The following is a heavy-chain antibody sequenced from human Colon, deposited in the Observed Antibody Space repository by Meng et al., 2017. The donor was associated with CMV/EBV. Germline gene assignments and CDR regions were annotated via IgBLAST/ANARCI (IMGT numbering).Heavy chain of an antibody. J-gene: IGHJ4*02. V-gene: IGHV1-2*02. CDR1: GYTFTANH. Sequence: VNAVQFGNEGNKPGTSVKVSCKTSGYTFTANHLHWVRQAPGQGLEWMGWISPQDGGTYFAQKFQDRVTLTRDTSITTAYMELSGLTSDDTAIYYCVRESWYFDFWGEGTLVTVSS. CDR3: VRESWYFDF. CDR2: ISPQDGGT. D-gene: IGHD6-13*01.